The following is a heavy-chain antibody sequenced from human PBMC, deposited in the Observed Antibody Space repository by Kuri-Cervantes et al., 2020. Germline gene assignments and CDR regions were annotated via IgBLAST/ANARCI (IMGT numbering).Heavy chain of an antibody. CDR2: IYDSGST. CDR3: ARHVRSLYSYMQPPFDY. CDR1: GYSISSGYY. J-gene: IGHJ4*02. Sequence: SCAVSGYSISSGYYGGWLRQPPGKGLEWIGSIYDSGSTYYNQSLKSRVTISVDTSKNHFSLKMSPVTAADTAVYFCARHVRSLYSYMQPPFDYWGQGTLVTVSS. D-gene: IGHD1-26*01. V-gene: IGHV4-38-2*01.